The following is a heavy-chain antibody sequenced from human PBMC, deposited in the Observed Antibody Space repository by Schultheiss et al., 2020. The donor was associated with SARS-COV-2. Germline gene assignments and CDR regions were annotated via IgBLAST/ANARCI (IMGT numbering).Heavy chain of an antibody. Sequence: GSLRLSCAASGFTFGTYNMHWVRQAPGKGLEFVASIRSSGRDIYYADSMQGRFTVSRDNANNSLYLQMNSLRAEDTAVYYCARVHSSGYDLSAMDVWGQGTTVTVSS. V-gene: IGHV3-21*01. CDR2: IRSSGRDI. D-gene: IGHD3-22*01. CDR1: GFTFGTYN. CDR3: ARVHSSGYDLSAMDV. J-gene: IGHJ6*02.